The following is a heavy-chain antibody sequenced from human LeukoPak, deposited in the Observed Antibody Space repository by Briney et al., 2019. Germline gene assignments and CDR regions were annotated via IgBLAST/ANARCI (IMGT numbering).Heavy chain of an antibody. D-gene: IGHD6-19*01. CDR1: GFTFGSYA. V-gene: IGHV3-23*01. CDR3: AKTTAGYSSGRYPGWPVDY. CDR2: IRGSGGST. J-gene: IGHJ4*02. Sequence: GGSLRLSCAASGFTFGSYAMDWVRQAPGKGLEWVSGIRGSGGSTFYADSVKGWFTISRDNSENTVYLQMNILRAEDTAVYYCAKTTAGYSSGRYPGWPVDYWGQGTLVTVSS.